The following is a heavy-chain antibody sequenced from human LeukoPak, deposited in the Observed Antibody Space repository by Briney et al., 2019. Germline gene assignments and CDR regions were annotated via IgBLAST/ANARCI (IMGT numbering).Heavy chain of an antibody. CDR2: IYSDNT. CDR1: GFTVSSNS. CDR3: AKRRGLELTYYYHMDV. D-gene: IGHD1-7*01. V-gene: IGHV3-53*01. Sequence: GGSLRLSCTVSGFTVSSNSISWVRQAPGKGLEWVSFIYSDNTHYSDSVKGRFTISRDNSKNTLYLQMNSLRADDTAVYYCAKRRGLELTYYYHMDVWGKGTTVTVSS. J-gene: IGHJ6*03.